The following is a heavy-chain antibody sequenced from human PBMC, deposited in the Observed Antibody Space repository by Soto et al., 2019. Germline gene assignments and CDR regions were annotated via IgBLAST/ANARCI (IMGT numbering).Heavy chain of an antibody. V-gene: IGHV4-59*01. J-gene: IGHJ5*02. D-gene: IGHD5-12*01. CDR2: IYYSGST. Sequence: PSETLSLSCTVSGGSISSYYWSWIRQPPGKGLEWIGYIYYSGSTNYNPSLKSRVTISVDTSKNQFSLKLSSVTAADTAVYYCARAIRHLVATIRWFPPWGQGTLVTVS. CDR3: ARAIRHLVATIRWFPP. CDR1: GGSISSYY.